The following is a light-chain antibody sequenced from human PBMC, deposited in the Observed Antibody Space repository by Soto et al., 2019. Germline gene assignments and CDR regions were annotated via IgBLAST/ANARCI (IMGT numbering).Light chain of an antibody. CDR3: QKYDSAPWT. Sequence: IQMTQSPSSLSASVGDRVIITCRASQGIGNSLAWYQQKAGRVPKLLMHSASTLLSGVPSRFSGSGSGTDFTLTISSLHPEDVATYYCQKYDSAPWTFGQGTKVEIK. CDR1: QGIGNS. V-gene: IGKV1-27*01. J-gene: IGKJ1*01. CDR2: SAS.